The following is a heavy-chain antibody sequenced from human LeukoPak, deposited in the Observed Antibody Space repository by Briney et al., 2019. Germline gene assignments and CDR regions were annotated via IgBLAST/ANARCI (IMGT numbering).Heavy chain of an antibody. CDR2: ISSSSVTI. V-gene: IGHV3-48*01. D-gene: IGHD6-19*01. Sequence: GGSLRLSCAASVFTFSTYSMNWVRQAPGKGLEWVSYISSSSVTIYYADSVKGRFTISRDNAKNSLYLQMNSLRAEDTAVYYCARGGLSSAASFDYWGEGTLVTVSS. CDR3: ARGGLSSAASFDY. J-gene: IGHJ4*02. CDR1: VFTFSTYS.